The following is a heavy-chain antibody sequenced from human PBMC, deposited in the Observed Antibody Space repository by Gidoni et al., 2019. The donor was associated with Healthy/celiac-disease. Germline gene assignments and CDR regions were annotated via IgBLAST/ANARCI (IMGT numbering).Heavy chain of an antibody. Sequence: EVQLLESGGGLVQPGGSLRLSCAASGFTFSSYAMSWVRQAPGKGLEWVSAISGSGGSTYYADSVKGRFTISRDNSKNTLYLQMNSLRAEDTAVYYCAKDPITMVRGVITGGFDYWGQGTLVTVSS. CDR2: ISGSGGST. D-gene: IGHD3-10*01. V-gene: IGHV3-23*01. J-gene: IGHJ4*02. CDR3: AKDPITMVRGVITGGFDY. CDR1: GFTFSSYA.